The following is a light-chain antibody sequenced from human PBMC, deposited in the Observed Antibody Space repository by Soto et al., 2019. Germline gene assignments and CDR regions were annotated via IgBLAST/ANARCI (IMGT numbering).Light chain of an antibody. Sequence: DIQMTQAPSTLSAYVGDRVTITCLASQSISSWLTWYQQKPGKAPKLLIYKASSLESGVPSRFSGSGSGTEFTLTISSLQPDDFATYYCQQYNSYWTFGQGTKV. V-gene: IGKV1-5*03. CDR2: KAS. CDR3: QQYNSYWT. J-gene: IGKJ1*01. CDR1: QSISSW.